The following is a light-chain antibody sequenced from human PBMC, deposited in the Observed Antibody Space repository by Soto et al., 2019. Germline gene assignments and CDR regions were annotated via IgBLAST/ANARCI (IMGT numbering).Light chain of an antibody. Sequence: EIVLTQSPGTLSLSPGERTTLSCRASQSVSSGFLGWYQQKPGQAPRLLIYGASSRATGIPDRFSGSGSGTDFTLTISRLEPEDFAVYYCQQYGSSPYTFGQGTKLEIK. V-gene: IGKV3-20*01. CDR3: QQYGSSPYT. CDR1: QSVSSGF. J-gene: IGKJ2*01. CDR2: GAS.